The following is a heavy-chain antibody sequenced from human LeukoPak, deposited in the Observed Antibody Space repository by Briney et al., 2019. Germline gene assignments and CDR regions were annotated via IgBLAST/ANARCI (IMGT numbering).Heavy chain of an antibody. V-gene: IGHV4-39*01. J-gene: IGHJ4*02. D-gene: IGHD1-26*01. Sequence: PSETRSLTCTVSGGSISSSSYYWGWIRQPPGKCLEWIRSFYYSGSTYYNPSLKSRVTISVDTSKNQFPLKLSSVTAADTAVYYCARRDGGSYHVVPFGYWGQGTLVTVSS. CDR1: GGSISSSSYY. CDR3: ARRDGGSYHVVPFGY. CDR2: FYYSGST.